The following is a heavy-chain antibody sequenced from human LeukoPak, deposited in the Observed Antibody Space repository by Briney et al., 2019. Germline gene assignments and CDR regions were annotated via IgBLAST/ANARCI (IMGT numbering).Heavy chain of an antibody. CDR1: GYTFTSYG. J-gene: IGHJ6*03. V-gene: IGHV1-18*01. CDR2: ISAYNGNT. Sequence: ASVKVSCKASGYTFTSYGISWVRQAPGQGLEWMGWISAYNGNTNYAQKLQGRVTMTTDPSTSTAYMGLRSLRSDDTAVYYCAREESGYSYGYYYYYMDVWGKGTTVTISS. D-gene: IGHD5-18*01. CDR3: AREESGYSYGYYYYYMDV.